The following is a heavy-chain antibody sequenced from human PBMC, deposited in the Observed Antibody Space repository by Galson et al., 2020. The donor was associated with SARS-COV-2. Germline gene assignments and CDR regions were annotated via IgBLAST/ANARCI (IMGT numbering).Heavy chain of an antibody. CDR1: NDSIRDYY. J-gene: IGHJ5*02. CDR2: VFHTGSA. CDR3: ASLHGFDP. Sequence: ASETLSLTCDVSNDSIRDYYWNWIRQPPGKGLEWVGTVFHTGSAHYNPSLKRRVTISIDTAKSQVSLNLTSLTAADTAVYYCASLHGFDPWGQGILVNVSS. D-gene: IGHD4-4*01. V-gene: IGHV4-4*08.